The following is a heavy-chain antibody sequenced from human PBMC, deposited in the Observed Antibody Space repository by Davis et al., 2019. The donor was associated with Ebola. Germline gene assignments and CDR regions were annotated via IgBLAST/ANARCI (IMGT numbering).Heavy chain of an antibody. CDR2: IGTAGDT. Sequence: GESLKISCAASGFTFSSYDMHWVRQATGKGLEWVSAIGTAGDTYYPGSVKGRFTISRENAKNSLYLQMNTLRAEDTAVYYCAALYGGYYYYGMDVWGKGTTVTVSS. V-gene: IGHV3-13*01. CDR1: GFTFSSYD. D-gene: IGHD4-23*01. CDR3: AALYGGYYYYGMDV. J-gene: IGHJ6*04.